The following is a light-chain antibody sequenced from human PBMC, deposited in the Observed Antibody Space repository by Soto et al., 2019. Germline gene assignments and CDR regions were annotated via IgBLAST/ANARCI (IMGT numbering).Light chain of an antibody. Sequence: EIVMTHSPATLSVSPCERATLSFSASQSVSINLAWYQQKPGQAPRLLIYGASTRATGIPDRFSGSGSGTDFTLTISRLEPEDFAVYYCQQYGSFGQGTKVDIK. J-gene: IGKJ1*01. V-gene: IGKV3-20*01. CDR1: QSVSIN. CDR2: GAS. CDR3: QQYGS.